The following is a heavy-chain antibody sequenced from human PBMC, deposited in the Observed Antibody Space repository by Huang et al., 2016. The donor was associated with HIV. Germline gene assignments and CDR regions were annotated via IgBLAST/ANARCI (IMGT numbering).Heavy chain of an antibody. Sequence: EVQLVQSGAVVKKPGESLKISCKGSGYTFNGYWIGWVRQMPGQGLEWMWFLYPCASATTSSPSFHGQVTISADKSISTAYLQWSGLKASDTAMYYCARQGVGDFVVEPTGLGAFDIWGQGTMVTVSS. J-gene: IGHJ3*02. CDR2: LYPCASAT. CDR1: GYTFNGYW. V-gene: IGHV5-51*01. D-gene: IGHD2-2*01. CDR3: ARQGVGDFVVEPTGLGAFDI.